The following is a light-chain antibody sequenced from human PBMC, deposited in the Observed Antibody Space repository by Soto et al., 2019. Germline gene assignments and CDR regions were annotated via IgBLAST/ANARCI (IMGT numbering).Light chain of an antibody. CDR2: GAS. CDR3: QQYGSSPRT. Sequence: EIVLTQPPGTLSLSPGERATLSCRASQGVSSGYLAWYQQSPGQAPRLLIHGASSRATGIPDRFSGSGFGTDFTLTISRLEPEDFAVYYCQQYGSSPRTFGQGTKVDIK. V-gene: IGKV3-20*01. J-gene: IGKJ1*01. CDR1: QGVSSGY.